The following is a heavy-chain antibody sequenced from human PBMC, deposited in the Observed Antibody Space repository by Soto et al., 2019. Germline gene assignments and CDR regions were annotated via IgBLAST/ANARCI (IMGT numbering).Heavy chain of an antibody. Sequence: QVQLQESGPGLVKPSETLSLTCTVSGASIRAYHWSWIRQSAGKGLEWIGRIYDSGTSSVGTKNNPSLRSRVTMSLDTSKNQFSLKLSSVTAADSAVYYCAREVVLFGVTTGPHYSYSMDVWGLGTTVTVSS. CDR1: GASIRAYH. J-gene: IGHJ6*02. V-gene: IGHV4-4*07. CDR3: AREVVLFGVTTGPHYSYSMDV. D-gene: IGHD4-17*01. CDR2: IYDSGTSSVGT.